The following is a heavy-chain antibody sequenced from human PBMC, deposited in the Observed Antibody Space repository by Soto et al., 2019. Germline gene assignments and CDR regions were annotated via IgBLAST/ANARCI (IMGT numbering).Heavy chain of an antibody. CDR2: ISAYNGNT. CDR3: ERVPVVPGRSWLDNWFDP. Sequence: ASVKVSCKASGYTFTSYGISWVRQAPGQGLEWMGWISAYNGNTNYAQKLQGRVTMTTDTSTCTAYMELRSLRSDDTAVYYCERVPVVPGRSWLDNWFDPRGQGTWVTVSS. D-gene: IGHD6-13*01. V-gene: IGHV1-18*01. J-gene: IGHJ5*02. CDR1: GYTFTSYG.